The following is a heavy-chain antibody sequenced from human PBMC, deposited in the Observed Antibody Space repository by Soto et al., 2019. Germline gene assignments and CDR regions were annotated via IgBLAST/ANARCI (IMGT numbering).Heavy chain of an antibody. CDR3: ARDREATMVRGVLNWFDP. V-gene: IGHV1-69*08. J-gene: IGHJ5*02. CDR2: IIPILGIA. D-gene: IGHD3-10*01. CDR1: GGTFSSYT. Sequence: QVQLVQSGAEVKKPGSSVKVSCKASGGTFSSYTISWVRQAPGQGLEWMGRIIPILGIANYAQKLQGRVTITADKSTSTAYRELSSLRSEDTAVYYCARDREATMVRGVLNWFDPWGQGTLVTVSS.